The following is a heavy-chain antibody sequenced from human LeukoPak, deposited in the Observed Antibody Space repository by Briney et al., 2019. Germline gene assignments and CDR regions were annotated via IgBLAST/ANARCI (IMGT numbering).Heavy chain of an antibody. D-gene: IGHD3-10*01. V-gene: IGHV1-18*01. CDR2: ISAYNGNT. CDR1: GYTFTSYG. CDR3: ARDLRRITMVRGVIRWFDP. Sequence: ASVKVSCKASGYTFTSYGISWVRQAPGQGLEWMGWISAYNGNTNYAQKLQGRVTMTTGTSTSTAYMELRSLRSDDTAVYYCARDLRRITMVRGVIRWFDPWGQGTLVTVSS. J-gene: IGHJ5*02.